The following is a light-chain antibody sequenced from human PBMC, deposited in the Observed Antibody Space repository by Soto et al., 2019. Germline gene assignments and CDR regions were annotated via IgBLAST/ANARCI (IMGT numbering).Light chain of an antibody. CDR1: QSISGY. CDR3: PQRYSIPLT. Sequence: DIQMTQSPSSLSASVGDRVTITCRASQSISGYLHWYQRKPGKAPKLLIYAASSLQSGVPSRFSRIESGTHFTFTVISPHPEDNTTYYCPQRYSIPLTFGGGTKVEIQ. V-gene: IGKV1-39*01. J-gene: IGKJ4*01. CDR2: AAS.